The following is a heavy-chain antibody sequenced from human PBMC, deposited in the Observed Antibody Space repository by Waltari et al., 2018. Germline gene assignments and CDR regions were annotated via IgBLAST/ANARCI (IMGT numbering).Heavy chain of an antibody. V-gene: IGHV3-7*01. J-gene: IGHJ3*02. CDR3: ARDDNINGASDAFDI. D-gene: IGHD2-8*01. Sequence: EVSLAESGGSFARPGGYLGLSYSGSGFSLTKYWMSWGGQVPGKGLGWVADINESGSKKYYVDSVKGRFTISRDNAKNSVDLQMNSLRVEDTAVYYCARDDNINGASDAFDIWGQGTMVTVSS. CDR2: INESGSKK. CDR1: GFSLTKYW.